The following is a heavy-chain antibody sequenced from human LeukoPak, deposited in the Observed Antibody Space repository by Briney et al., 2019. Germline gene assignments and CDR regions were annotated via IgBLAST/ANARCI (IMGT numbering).Heavy chain of an antibody. CDR1: GFTFSSYW. CDR3: VRYGSFSH. J-gene: IGHJ4*02. Sequence: GGSLRLSCVASGFTFSSYWLHWVRHGPGKGLVWVSLINPDGSSTNYADSVKGRFTISRDNAKNTVYLQMNSLRVEDTAVYYCVRYGSFSHWGQGTLVTVSS. CDR2: INPDGSST. V-gene: IGHV3-74*01. D-gene: IGHD2-15*01.